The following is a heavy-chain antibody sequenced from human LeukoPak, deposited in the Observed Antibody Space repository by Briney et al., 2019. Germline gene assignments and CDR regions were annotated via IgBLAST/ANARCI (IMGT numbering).Heavy chain of an antibody. J-gene: IGHJ6*03. Sequence: ASVKVSCKASGYTFTGYYMHWVRQAPGQGLEWMGWINPNSGDTNYAQKFQGGVTMTRDTSISTAYMELSRLRSDDTAVYYCARVSYYYMDVWGKGTTVTISS. CDR3: ARVSYYYMDV. V-gene: IGHV1-2*02. CDR2: INPNSGDT. CDR1: GYTFTGYY.